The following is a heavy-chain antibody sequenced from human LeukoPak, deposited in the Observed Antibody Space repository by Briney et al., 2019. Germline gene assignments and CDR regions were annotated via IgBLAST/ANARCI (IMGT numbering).Heavy chain of an antibody. CDR2: IYYSGST. J-gene: IGHJ4*02. Sequence: SETLSLTCTVSVGSISSYYWSWIRQPPGKGLEWIGYIYYSGSTNYNPSLKSRVTISVDTSKNQFSLKLSSVTAADTAVYYCARANTKYQLYFADWGQRPLVTVSS. CDR3: ARANTKYQLYFAD. CDR1: VGSISSYY. D-gene: IGHD2-2*01. V-gene: IGHV4-59*01.